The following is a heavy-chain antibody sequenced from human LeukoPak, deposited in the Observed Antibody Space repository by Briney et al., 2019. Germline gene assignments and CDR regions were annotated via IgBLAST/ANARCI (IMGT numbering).Heavy chain of an antibody. D-gene: IGHD3-10*01. Sequence: GGSLRLSCAASGFTFSTYTMSWVRQAPGKGLEGVSVIYSGGSTYYTDSVKGRFTISRDISKNTLYLQMNSLRAEDTAVYYCARDGGYGSGSFDYWGQGTLVTVSS. CDR2: IYSGGST. V-gene: IGHV3-53*01. CDR1: GFTFSTYT. CDR3: ARDGGYGSGSFDY. J-gene: IGHJ4*02.